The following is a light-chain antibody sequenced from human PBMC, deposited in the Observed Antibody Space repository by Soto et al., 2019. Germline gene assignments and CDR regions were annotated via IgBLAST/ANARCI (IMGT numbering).Light chain of an antibody. Sequence: EIVMTQSPATLSVSPGERATLSCRASLSVSSNLAWYHQKPGQAPRLIIYDASTRATGIPARLSGSGSGTEFTLTISSLQSEDFAVYYCQQYNDGLTFGGGTKVEIK. CDR3: QQYNDGLT. CDR2: DAS. V-gene: IGKV3-15*01. J-gene: IGKJ4*01. CDR1: LSVSSN.